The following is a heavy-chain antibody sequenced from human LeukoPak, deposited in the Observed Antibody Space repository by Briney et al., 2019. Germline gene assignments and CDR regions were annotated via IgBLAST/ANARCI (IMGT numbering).Heavy chain of an antibody. Sequence: GGSLRLSCAASGLTFSSYSMNWVGQAPGKGLEGISYISFSSRTIYYADSVRGRFTISRDNAKNSLYLQMSSLRDEDTAVYYCATSYDSGGYFSRDYWGQGTLVTVS. CDR2: ISFSSRTI. D-gene: IGHD3-22*01. V-gene: IGHV3-48*02. CDR3: ATSYDSGGYFSRDY. J-gene: IGHJ4*02. CDR1: GLTFSSYS.